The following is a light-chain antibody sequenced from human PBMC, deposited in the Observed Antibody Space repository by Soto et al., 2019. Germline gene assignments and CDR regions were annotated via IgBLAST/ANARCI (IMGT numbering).Light chain of an antibody. CDR3: QQSYRSPYT. V-gene: IGKV1-39*01. CDR2: VAS. CDR1: QSISSY. J-gene: IGKJ2*01. Sequence: DIQMTQSPSSLSASVGDRVTITCRASQSISSYLNWYQQKPGKAPKFLIYVASTLQSGVPSRFSGSGSGTDFTLTITSLQPEDVATYYCQQSYRSPYTCGQGTKLEIK.